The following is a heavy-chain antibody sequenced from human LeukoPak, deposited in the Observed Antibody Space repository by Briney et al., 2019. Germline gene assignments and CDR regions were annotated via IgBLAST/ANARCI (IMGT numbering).Heavy chain of an antibody. V-gene: IGHV3-11*04. CDR2: ISSRGSTI. CDR3: ARVITIFGVAEYYFDY. D-gene: IGHD3-3*01. J-gene: IGHJ4*02. CDR1: GFTFSDYY. Sequence: MTGGSLRLSCAASGFTFSDYYMSWIRQAPGKGLEWVSFISSRGSTIYYADSVKGRFTISRDNAKNSLSLQMNSLRAEDTAIYYCARVITIFGVAEYYFDYWGQGTLVTVSS.